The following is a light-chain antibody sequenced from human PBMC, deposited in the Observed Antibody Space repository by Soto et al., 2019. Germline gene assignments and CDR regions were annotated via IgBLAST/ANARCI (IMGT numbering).Light chain of an antibody. CDR1: TGAVTSGYY. CDR3: LLYYDGAQV. J-gene: IGLJ3*02. Sequence: QAVVTQEPSLTVSPGETVTLTCASSTGAVTSGYYPNWFQQKPGQAPRPLIYSINNKHSWTPARFSGSLLGDKAALTLSGVQPEDEAEYYCLLYYDGAQVFGGGTKLTVL. CDR2: SIN. V-gene: IGLV7-43*01.